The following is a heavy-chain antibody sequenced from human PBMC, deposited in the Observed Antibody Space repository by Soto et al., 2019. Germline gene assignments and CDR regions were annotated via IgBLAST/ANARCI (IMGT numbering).Heavy chain of an antibody. CDR2: IIPMFGTA. Sequence: QVQLVQSGAEVKKPGSSVKLSCKASGGTFSSYALSLVRQSPGQGLEWMGGIIPMFGTANYAQKFQGRVTITADEYTSKAYMELSSRRSEDTAVYYCAAPYGSECYYNGFDYWGQGTLVTVSS. D-gene: IGHD3-10*01. CDR1: GGTFSSYA. CDR3: AAPYGSECYYNGFDY. J-gene: IGHJ4*02. V-gene: IGHV1-69*12.